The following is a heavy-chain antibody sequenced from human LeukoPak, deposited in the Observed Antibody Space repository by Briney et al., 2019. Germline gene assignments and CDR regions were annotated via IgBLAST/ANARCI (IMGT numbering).Heavy chain of an antibody. CDR3: ARQDGSYSNWFDP. V-gene: IGHV4-39*01. CDR1: GGSISSSRYY. Sequence: SETLSLTCTVSGGSISSSRYYWGWIRQPPGKGLEWIGTIYYSGSTYYNPSLKSRFTISVDTSKNQFSLKLGSVTATDTAVYYCARQDGSYSNWFDPWGQGTLVTVSS. CDR2: IYYSGST. D-gene: IGHD1-26*01. J-gene: IGHJ5*02.